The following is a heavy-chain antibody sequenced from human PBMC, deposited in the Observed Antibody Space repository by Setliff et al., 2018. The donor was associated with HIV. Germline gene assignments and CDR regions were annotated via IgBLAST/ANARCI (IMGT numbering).Heavy chain of an antibody. D-gene: IGHD4-17*01. CDR2: ISPYNGHT. CDR1: GYTFTTYD. V-gene: IGHV1-18*01. J-gene: IGHJ4*02. Sequence: ASVKVSCKASGYTFTTYDITGVRQAPGQGLEWLGWISPYNGHTNFAQKFQGRVTMTTDTATSTAYMEVRSLRSDDTAVYYCARTDYGGNSGGNYFDYWGQGSLVTVSS. CDR3: ARTDYGGNSGGNYFDY.